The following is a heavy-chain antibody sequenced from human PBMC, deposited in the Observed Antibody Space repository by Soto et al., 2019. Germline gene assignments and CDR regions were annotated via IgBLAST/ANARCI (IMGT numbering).Heavy chain of an antibody. J-gene: IGHJ3*02. CDR3: AREGRIAVAGTVAFDI. V-gene: IGHV4-39*02. D-gene: IGHD6-19*01. CDR2: IYYSGST. Sequence: SDTLSLTCTVYGGSIISSSYYWDWIRQPPGKGLEWIGSIYYSGSTYYNPSLKSRVTISVDTSKNQFSLKLSSVTAADTAVYYCAREGRIAVAGTVAFDIWGQGTMVT. CDR1: GGSIISSSYY.